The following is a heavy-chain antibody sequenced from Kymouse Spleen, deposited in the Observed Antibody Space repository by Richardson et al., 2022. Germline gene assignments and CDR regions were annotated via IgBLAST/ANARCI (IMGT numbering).Heavy chain of an antibody. CDR2: INHSGST. CDR3: ARRSGSSYYYGMDV. D-gene: IGHD1-26*01. Sequence: QVQLQQWGAGLLKPSETLSLTCAVYGGSFSGYYWSWIRQPPGKGLEWIGEINHSGSTNYNPSLKSRVTISVDTSKNQFSLKLSSVTAADTAVYYCARRSGSSYYYGMDVWGQGTTVTVSS. J-gene: IGHJ6*02. V-gene: IGHV4-34*01. CDR1: GGSFSGYY.